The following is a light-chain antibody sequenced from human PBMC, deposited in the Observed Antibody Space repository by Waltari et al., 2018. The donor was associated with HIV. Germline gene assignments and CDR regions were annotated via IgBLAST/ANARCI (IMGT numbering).Light chain of an antibody. CDR2: RNN. J-gene: IGLJ1*01. Sequence: QSVLTQPPSASGTPGQRVTISCSGSSSNIGRNYVYWHQQLPGTAPKLLIYRNNQRPSGVPVRSAGPRSGTSASLAINGLRSEDEADYYCAAWNDSLSGYVFGTGTKVTV. CDR3: AAWNDSLSGYV. CDR1: SSNIGRNY. V-gene: IGLV1-47*01.